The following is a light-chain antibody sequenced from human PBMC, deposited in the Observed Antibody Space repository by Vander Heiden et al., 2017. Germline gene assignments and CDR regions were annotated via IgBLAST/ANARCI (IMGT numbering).Light chain of an antibody. J-gene: IGLJ2*01. CDR1: SSDVGTHHF. CDR3: SSEVDVPNYVI. Sequence: SALPQPASVSGSPGQSLTISCPGSSSDVGTHHFVSWFQLHPDKAPKVIIYEVNKRPADVSDRFFGSRSGNTASLTISGLRTEDEADYCCSSEVDVPNYVIFGGGTKLTVL. V-gene: IGLV2-23*02. CDR2: EVN.